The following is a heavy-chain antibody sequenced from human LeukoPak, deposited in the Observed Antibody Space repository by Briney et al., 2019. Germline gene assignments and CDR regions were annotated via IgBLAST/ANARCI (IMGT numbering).Heavy chain of an antibody. CDR1: GFIFSNYA. J-gene: IGHJ4*02. D-gene: IGHD6-13*01. CDR2: IRYDGSIK. CDR3: AQDLGLGGYFDY. Sequence: GGSQRLSCAASGFIFSNYAMHWVRQAPGKGREWVAFIRYDGSIKHYVDSVKGRFTISRDNSKNTLYLQMNSLRTDDTAVYYCAQDLGLGGYFDYWGQGILVTVSS. V-gene: IGHV3-30*02.